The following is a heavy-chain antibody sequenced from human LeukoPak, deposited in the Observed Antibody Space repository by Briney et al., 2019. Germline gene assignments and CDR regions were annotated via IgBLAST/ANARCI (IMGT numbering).Heavy chain of an antibody. CDR2: MNPKSGDP. D-gene: IGHD2-21*02. CDR3: ATGLTPNTFDV. CDR1: GYSPSDYN. J-gene: IGHJ3*01. V-gene: IGHV1-8*02. Sequence: ASVKVSFKASGYSPSDYNINWVRQATGQGLEWMGSMNPKSGDPVYAQKFQGRVTMTRDTSTNTVDMELSSLRSEDTAVYYCATGLTPNTFDVWGQGTMVTVSS.